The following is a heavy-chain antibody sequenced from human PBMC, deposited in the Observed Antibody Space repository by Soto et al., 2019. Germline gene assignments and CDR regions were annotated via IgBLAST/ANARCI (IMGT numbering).Heavy chain of an antibody. CDR1: GGSITTGGYS. V-gene: IGHV4-31*03. J-gene: IGHJ4*02. CDR3: ARTKCSGGSCYSWSLGD. CDR2: RYYSEST. Sequence: SETLSLTCTVSGGSITTGGYSWSWIRQLPGKGLEWIGHRYYSESTYYNPSLKSRVSISLDTSKNQFSLKLSFVTAADTAMYYCARTKCSGGSCYSWSLGDWGQGTPVT. D-gene: IGHD2-15*01.